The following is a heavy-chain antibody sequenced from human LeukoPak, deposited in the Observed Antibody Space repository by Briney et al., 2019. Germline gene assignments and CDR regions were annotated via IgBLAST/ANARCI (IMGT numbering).Heavy chain of an antibody. CDR1: GGSFSGYY. CDR2: INHSGST. V-gene: IGHV4-34*01. Sequence: NPSETLSLTCAVYGGSFSGYYWSWIRQPPGKGLEWIGEINHSGSTNYNPSLKSRVTISVDTSKNQFSLKLSSVTAADTAVYYCARGRRLGAAAGSHAFDIWGQGTMVTVSS. J-gene: IGHJ3*02. CDR3: ARGRRLGAAAGSHAFDI. D-gene: IGHD6-13*01.